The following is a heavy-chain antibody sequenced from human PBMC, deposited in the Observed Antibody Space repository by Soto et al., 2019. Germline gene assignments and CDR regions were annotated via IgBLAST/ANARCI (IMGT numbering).Heavy chain of an antibody. CDR3: VRCYCSVGSCYACWHFDL. V-gene: IGHV1-18*01. CDR1: GYTFSDYA. CDR2: ISASTRNT. D-gene: IGHD2-15*01. Sequence: QVQLVQSGGEVKKPEASVKVSCQASGYTFSDYAISWVRQAPGQGLEWMGWISASTRNTDQAQNFQGRVIMTLDTSTNTAYMELRSLRSDDTAVYYCVRCYCSVGSCYACWHFDLWGRGTLVTVSS. J-gene: IGHJ2*01.